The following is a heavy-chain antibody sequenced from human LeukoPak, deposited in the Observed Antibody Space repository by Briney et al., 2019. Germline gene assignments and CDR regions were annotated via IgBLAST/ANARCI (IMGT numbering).Heavy chain of an antibody. Sequence: GGSLRLSCAASGFSFSTYAMTWVRQAPGKGLEGVSAFSATDGSTQYAESVKGRFTISKDSITNTLFLQINSLRAEDTAVNYCARCQIAAAGTGAFDVWGQGTMVTVSS. CDR1: GFSFSTYA. V-gene: IGHV3-23*01. CDR3: ARCQIAAAGTGAFDV. D-gene: IGHD6-13*01. J-gene: IGHJ3*01. CDR2: FSATDGST.